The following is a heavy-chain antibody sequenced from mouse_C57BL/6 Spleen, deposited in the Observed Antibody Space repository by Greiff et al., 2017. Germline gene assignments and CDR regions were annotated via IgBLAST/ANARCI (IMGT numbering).Heavy chain of an antibody. D-gene: IGHD2-4*01. J-gene: IGHJ4*01. CDR3: ARRDYGYAMDY. V-gene: IGHV5-16*01. Sequence: EVQLQESEGGLVQPGSSMKLSCTASGFTFSDYYMAWVRQVPEKGLEWVANINYDGSSTYYLDSLKSRFIISRDNAKNILYLQMSSLKSEDTATYYCARRDYGYAMDYWGQGTSVTVSS. CDR2: INYDGSST. CDR1: GFTFSDYY.